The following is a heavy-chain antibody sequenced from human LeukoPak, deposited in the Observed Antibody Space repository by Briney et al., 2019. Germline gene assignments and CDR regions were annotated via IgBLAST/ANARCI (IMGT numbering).Heavy chain of an antibody. CDR3: TTDRAGATSFDY. CDR1: GFTFSNAW. V-gene: IGHV3-15*01. D-gene: IGHD1-26*01. CDR2: IKSKTDGGTT. Sequence: GGSLRLSCAASGFTFSNAWMSWVRQAPGKGLEWVGRIKSKTDGGTTDYAAPVKGRFTISRDDSKNTLYLQMNSLKTEDTAVYYCTTDRAGATSFDYWGQGTLVTVSS. J-gene: IGHJ4*02.